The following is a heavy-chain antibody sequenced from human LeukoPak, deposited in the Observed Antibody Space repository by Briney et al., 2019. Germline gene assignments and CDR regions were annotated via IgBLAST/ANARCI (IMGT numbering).Heavy chain of an antibody. V-gene: IGHV4-34*01. J-gene: IGHJ4*02. CDR2: INHSGST. CDR1: DGSFSGCY. Sequence: PSETLSLTCALYDGSFSGCYWSWIRQPPGKGLEWIGEINHSGSTNYNPSLKSRVTISVDTSKNQFSLKLSSVTAADTAVYYCARGHWGFDYWGQGTLVTVSS. D-gene: IGHD7-27*01. CDR3: ARGHWGFDY.